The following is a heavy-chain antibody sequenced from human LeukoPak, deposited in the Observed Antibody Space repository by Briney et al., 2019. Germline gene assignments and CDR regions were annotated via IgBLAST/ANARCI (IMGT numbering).Heavy chain of an antibody. Sequence: GGSLRLSCAASGFTFSSYAMHWVRQAPGKGLEGVAVISYDGNNKDYADSVKGRFTISRDNSKNTLYLQMNSLRAEDTAVYYCARVRTTATTTGAFDIWGQGTMVTVSS. CDR3: ARVRTTATTTGAFDI. CDR2: ISYDGNNK. CDR1: GFTFSSYA. J-gene: IGHJ3*02. D-gene: IGHD4-17*01. V-gene: IGHV3-30*04.